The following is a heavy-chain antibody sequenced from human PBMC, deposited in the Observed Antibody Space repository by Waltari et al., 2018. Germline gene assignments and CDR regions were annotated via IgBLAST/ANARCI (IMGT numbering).Heavy chain of an antibody. CDR2: IYHSGNT. D-gene: IGHD6-19*01. Sequence: QVQLQESGPGLVKPSETLSLTCGVSGYSMTSGYYWGWIRQPPGKGLEWIGSIYHSGNTYYNPSLKSRVTISVDTSKNQFSLNLKSVTATDTAVYYCARVADTSGLCYYNSYFMDVWGKGATVTVSS. J-gene: IGHJ6*03. V-gene: IGHV4-38-2*01. CDR3: ARVADTSGLCYYNSYFMDV. CDR1: GYSMTSGYY.